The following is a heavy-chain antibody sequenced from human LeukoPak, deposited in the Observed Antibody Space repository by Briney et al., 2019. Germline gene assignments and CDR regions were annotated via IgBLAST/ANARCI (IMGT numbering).Heavy chain of an antibody. CDR2: IYYSGST. Sequence: KPSETLSLTCTVSGGSISSSSYYWGWIRQPPGKGLEWIGSIYYSGSTNYNPSLKSRVTISVDTSKNQFSLKLSSVTAADTAVYYCARVDVRFLEWFPRVGYFDYWGQGTLVTVSS. J-gene: IGHJ4*02. D-gene: IGHD3-3*01. CDR3: ARVDVRFLEWFPRVGYFDY. CDR1: GGSISSSSYY. V-gene: IGHV4-39*07.